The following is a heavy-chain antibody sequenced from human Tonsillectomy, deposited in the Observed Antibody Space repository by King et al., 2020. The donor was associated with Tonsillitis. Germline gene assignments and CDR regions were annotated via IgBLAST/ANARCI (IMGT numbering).Heavy chain of an antibody. Sequence: VQLVESGGGVVQPGRSLRLSCAASGFTFSSHAMHWVRQAPGKGLEWVAVISHDGANQYFADSVEGRITVSRDNSKKTLYLQMNSVRAEDTAVYYCARDRVPYSSGCYDYWGQGTLISVSP. CDR2: ISHDGANQ. D-gene: IGHD6-19*01. CDR3: ARDRVPYSSGCYDY. V-gene: IGHV3-30-3*01. J-gene: IGHJ4*02. CDR1: GFTFSSHA.